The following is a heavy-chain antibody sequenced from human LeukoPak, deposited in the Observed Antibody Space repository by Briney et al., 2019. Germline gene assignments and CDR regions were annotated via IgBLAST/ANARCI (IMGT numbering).Heavy chain of an antibody. D-gene: IGHD2-21*02. CDR1: GDSISRCY. CDR2: IYNSGNT. V-gene: IGHV4-59*08. CDR3: ARHSDPPGTPRNFDY. Sequence: PSETLSLTCTVSGDSISRCYWSWIRQPPGKGLEWIGYIYNSGNTNYNPSLKSRVTMSGDTSKNQFSLRLTSVTAADTAVYYCARHSDPPGTPRNFDYWGQGILVTVSS. J-gene: IGHJ4*02.